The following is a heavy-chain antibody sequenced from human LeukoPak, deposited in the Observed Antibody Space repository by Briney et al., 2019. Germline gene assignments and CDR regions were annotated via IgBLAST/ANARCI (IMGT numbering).Heavy chain of an antibody. Sequence: SETLSLTCTVSGGSISSGGYYWSWIRQPPGKGLEWIGYIYHSGSTYYNPSLKSRVTISVDRSKNQFSLKLSSVTAADTAVYYCARVGPYYGLDYWGQGTLVTVSS. D-gene: IGHD4-17*01. CDR2: IYHSGST. CDR1: GGSISSGGYY. CDR3: ARVGPYYGLDY. V-gene: IGHV4-30-2*01. J-gene: IGHJ4*02.